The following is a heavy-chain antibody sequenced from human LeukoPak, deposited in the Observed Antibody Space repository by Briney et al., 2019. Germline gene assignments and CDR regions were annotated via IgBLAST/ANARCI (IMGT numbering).Heavy chain of an antibody. V-gene: IGHV3-23*01. CDR1: GFSFSNYA. J-gene: IGHJ4*02. CDR3: AKRGSGGTSLRYFDF. D-gene: IGHD1-7*01. CDR2: ISGSGRGT. Sequence: PGGSLRLSCAASGFSFSNYAMLWVRQAPGKGLEWVSIISGSGRGTYYADSVKGRFTVSRDNSQDTLYLQMNSLRAEDTAVYYCAKRGSGGTSLRYFDFWGQGTLVTVAS.